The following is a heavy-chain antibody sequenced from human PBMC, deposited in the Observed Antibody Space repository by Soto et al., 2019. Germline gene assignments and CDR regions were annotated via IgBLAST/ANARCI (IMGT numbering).Heavy chain of an antibody. D-gene: IGHD3-10*01. V-gene: IGHV4-59*01. CDR2: IYYSGST. J-gene: IGHJ5*02. CDR1: GGSISSYY. CDR3: ARGKYYYGSGSYFWFDP. Sequence: SETLSLTCTVSGGSISSYYWSWIRQPPGKGLEWIGYIYYSGSTNYNPSLKSRVTISVDTSKNQFSLKLSSVTAADTAVYYCARGKYYYGSGSYFWFDPWGQGTLVTVSS.